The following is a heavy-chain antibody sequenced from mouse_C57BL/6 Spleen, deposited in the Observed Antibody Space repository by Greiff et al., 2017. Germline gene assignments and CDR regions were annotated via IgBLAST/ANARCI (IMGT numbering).Heavy chain of an antibody. J-gene: IGHJ4*01. CDR3: ARFLHYAMDD. D-gene: IGHD2-1*01. CDR2: IYPGDGDT. V-gene: IGHV1-80*01. Sequence: VNVVESGAELVKPGASVKISCKASGYAFSSYWMNWVKQRPGKGLEWIGQIYPGDGDTNYNGKFKGKAPLTADKSSSTAYMQLRSLTSEDSAVYFCARFLHYAMDDWGQGTSVTVSS. CDR1: GYAFSSYW.